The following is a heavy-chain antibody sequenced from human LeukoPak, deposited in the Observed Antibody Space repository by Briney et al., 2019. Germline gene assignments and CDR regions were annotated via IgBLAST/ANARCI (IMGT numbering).Heavy chain of an antibody. CDR2: ISSSGSTI. Sequence: GGSLRLSCAASGFTFSSYEMNWVRQAPGKGLEWVSYISSSGSTIYYADSVKGRFTISRGNAKNSLYLQMNSLRAEDTAVYYCARAPLGRYYGSGTHRGAFDIWGQGTMVTVSS. CDR1: GFTFSSYE. V-gene: IGHV3-48*03. CDR3: ARAPLGRYYGSGTHRGAFDI. D-gene: IGHD3-10*01. J-gene: IGHJ3*02.